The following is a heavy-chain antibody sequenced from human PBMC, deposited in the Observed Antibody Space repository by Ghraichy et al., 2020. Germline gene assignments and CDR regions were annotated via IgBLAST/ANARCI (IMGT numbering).Heavy chain of an antibody. CDR3: ASWGSIGSLNAGDY. CDR1: GFTFSDYY. Sequence: GGSLRLSCAASGFTFSDYYMSWIRQAPGKGLEWVSYISSSSSYTNYADSVKGRFTISRDNAKNSLYLQMNSLRAEDTAVYYCASWGSIGSLNAGDYWGQGTLVTVSS. CDR2: ISSSSSYT. V-gene: IGHV3-11*06. D-gene: IGHD3-16*01. J-gene: IGHJ4*02.